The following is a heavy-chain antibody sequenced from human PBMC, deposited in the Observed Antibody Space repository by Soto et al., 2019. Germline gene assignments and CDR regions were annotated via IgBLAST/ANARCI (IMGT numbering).Heavy chain of an antibody. Sequence: ASVKVSCKASGYTFTGYYMHWVRQAHGQGLEWMGWINPNSGGTNYAQKFQGWVTMTRDTSISTAYMELSRLRSDDTAVYYCARETDYGSGIVNWVQGTLVTVSS. CDR1: GYTFTGYY. V-gene: IGHV1-2*04. CDR3: ARETDYGSGIVN. J-gene: IGHJ4*02. CDR2: INPNSGGT. D-gene: IGHD3-10*01.